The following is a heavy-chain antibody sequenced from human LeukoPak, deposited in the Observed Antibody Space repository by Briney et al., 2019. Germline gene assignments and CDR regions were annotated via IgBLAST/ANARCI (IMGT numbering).Heavy chain of an antibody. D-gene: IGHD3-10*01. CDR2: ISYDGSNK. Sequence: GRSLRLSCAASGFTFSSYAMHWVRQAPGKGLEWVAVISYDGSNKYYADSVKGRFTISRDNSKNTLYLQMNSLRAEDTAVYYCARDQDYYGLGRTYWGQGTLVTVSS. J-gene: IGHJ4*02. V-gene: IGHV3-30*01. CDR1: GFTFSSYA. CDR3: ARDQDYYGLGRTY.